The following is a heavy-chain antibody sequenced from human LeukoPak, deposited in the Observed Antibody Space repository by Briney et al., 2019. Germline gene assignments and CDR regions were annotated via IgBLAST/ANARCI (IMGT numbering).Heavy chain of an antibody. CDR1: GYTFTGYY. D-gene: IGHD3-16*01. CDR3: ATVRGGADAFDI. J-gene: IGHJ3*02. Sequence: ASVKVSCKASGYTFTGYYMHWVRQAPGQGLEWMGWINPNSGGTNYAQKFQGRVTMTRDTSISTAYMELSRLRSDDTAVYYCATVRGGADAFDIWGQGTMVTVSS. V-gene: IGHV1-2*02. CDR2: INPNSGGT.